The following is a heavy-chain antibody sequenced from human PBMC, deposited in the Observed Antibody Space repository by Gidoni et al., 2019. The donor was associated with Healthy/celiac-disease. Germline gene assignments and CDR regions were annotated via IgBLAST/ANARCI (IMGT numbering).Heavy chain of an antibody. CDR2: IYSGGST. Sequence: EVQLVESGGGLIQPGGSLRLSCAASGFTVSSNYMSWVRQAPGKGLDWVSVIYSGGSTYYADSVKGRFTISRDNSKNTLYLQMNSLRAEDTAVYYCARSSTAMVTAHERVQDYWGQGTLVTVSS. D-gene: IGHD5-18*01. V-gene: IGHV3-53*01. J-gene: IGHJ4*02. CDR1: GFTVSSNY. CDR3: ARSSTAMVTAHERVQDY.